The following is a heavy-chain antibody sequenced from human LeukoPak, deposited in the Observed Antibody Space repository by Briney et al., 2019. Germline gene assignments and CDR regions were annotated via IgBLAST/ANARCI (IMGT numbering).Heavy chain of an antibody. CDR3: ATRGTTGTKYLEY. CDR2: ISASGDSK. Sequence: AGGSLRLSCAASGFTFSSYVMSWFRQSPGRGLECVSTISASGDSKYYADSVKGRFTISRDNSKNTLHLQMNSLRVEDTAVYYCATRGTTGTKYLEYWGQGTLVTVSS. J-gene: IGHJ4*02. V-gene: IGHV3-23*01. CDR1: GFTFSSYV. D-gene: IGHD1-1*01.